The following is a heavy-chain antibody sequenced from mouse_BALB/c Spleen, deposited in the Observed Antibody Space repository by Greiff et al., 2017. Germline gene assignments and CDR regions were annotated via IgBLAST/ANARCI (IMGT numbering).Heavy chain of an antibody. V-gene: IGHV1-69*02. CDR3: TRDYDYQGGFAY. D-gene: IGHD2-4*01. Sequence: QVQLQQPGAELVRPGASVKLSCKASGYTFTSYWINWVKQRPGQGLEWIGNIYPSDSYTNYNQKFKDKATLTVDKSSSTAYMQLSSPTSEDSAVYYCTRDYDYQGGFAYWGQGTLVTVSA. CDR1: GYTFTSYW. CDR2: IYPSDSYT. J-gene: IGHJ3*01.